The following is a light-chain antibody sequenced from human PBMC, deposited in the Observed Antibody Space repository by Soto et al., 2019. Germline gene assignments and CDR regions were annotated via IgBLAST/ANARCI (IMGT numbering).Light chain of an antibody. J-gene: IGLJ1*01. V-gene: IGLV2-11*02. Sequence: QSVLTQPRSVSGAPGPSVTISCTRTSCDVGRYNYVSWYQHHPGKAPKVMIYDVSQRPSGVPDRFSGSKSDNTASLTISGLQAEDEADYYCCSYAGSFYFFGTRTKVTVL. CDR1: SCDVGRYNY. CDR2: DVS. CDR3: CSYAGSFYF.